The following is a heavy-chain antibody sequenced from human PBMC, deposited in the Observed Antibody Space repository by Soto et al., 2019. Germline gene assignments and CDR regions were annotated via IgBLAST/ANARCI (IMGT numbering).Heavy chain of an antibody. Sequence: GGSLRLSCAASGFTFSSYAMSWVRQAPGKGLEWVSAISGSGGSTYYADSVKGRFTIYRDNSKNTLYLQMNSLRAEDPAVYYCAKGYDSSGYYSAFDIWGQGTMVTVSS. D-gene: IGHD3-22*01. J-gene: IGHJ3*02. V-gene: IGHV3-23*01. CDR2: ISGSGGST. CDR3: AKGYDSSGYYSAFDI. CDR1: GFTFSSYA.